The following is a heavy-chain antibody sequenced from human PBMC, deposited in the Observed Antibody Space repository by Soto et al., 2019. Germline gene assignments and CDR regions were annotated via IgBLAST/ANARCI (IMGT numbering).Heavy chain of an antibody. CDR3: AKAVGSGWYAFDY. CDR1: GFTFSSYA. J-gene: IGHJ4*02. Sequence: EVQLLESGGGLVQPGGSLRLSCAASGFTFSSYAMSWVRQAPGKGLEWVSAISGSGGSTYYADSVKGRFTISRDNSKNTLYLQMNRLRAEDTAVYYCAKAVGSGWYAFDYWGQGTLVTVSS. D-gene: IGHD6-19*01. V-gene: IGHV3-23*01. CDR2: ISGSGGST.